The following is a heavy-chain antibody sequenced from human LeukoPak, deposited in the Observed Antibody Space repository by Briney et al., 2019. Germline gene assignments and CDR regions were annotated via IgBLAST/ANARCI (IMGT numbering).Heavy chain of an antibody. J-gene: IGHJ5*02. CDR3: ACRDLTSTWSFP. V-gene: IGHV5-51*01. CDR2: IYPGDSRI. D-gene: IGHD6-13*01. CDR1: GSRFTSYW. Sequence: GEPLQISCQGFGSRFTSYWIGGVRQLPGKGLEWMGVIYPGDSRIRYNPSFQGQVTISVDKSISTAYLQWVSLKASDTAMYYCACRDLTSTWSFPWGQGTLVTVSS.